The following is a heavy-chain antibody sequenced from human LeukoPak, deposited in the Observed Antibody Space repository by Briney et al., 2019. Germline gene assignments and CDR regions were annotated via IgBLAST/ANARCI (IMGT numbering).Heavy chain of an antibody. V-gene: IGHV4-30-4*01. CDR2: IYYSGST. Sequence: SQTLSLTCTVSGGSISSGDYYWSWIRQPPGKGLEWIGYIYYSGSTYYNPSLKSRFTISVDTSKNQFSLKLSSVTAADTAVYYCARVLVAGTGGWLLGDYFDYWGQGTLVTVSS. CDR3: ARVLVAGTGGWLLGDYFDY. D-gene: IGHD5-24*01. CDR1: GGSISSGDYY. J-gene: IGHJ4*02.